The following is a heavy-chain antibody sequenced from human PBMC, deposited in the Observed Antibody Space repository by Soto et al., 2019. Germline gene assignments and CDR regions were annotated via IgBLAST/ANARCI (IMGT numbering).Heavy chain of an antibody. Sequence: PSETLSLTCSVCAGCISRYYWGWLRQSPGEGLEWIAHISYTVDASYNPSLKSRVTISLDTSKNRIALRLMSVTAADTAVYYCVGSLMSRAMESFDYCHQGTLVTVSS. CDR3: VGSLMSRAMESFDY. CDR1: AGCISRYY. CDR2: ISYTVDA. J-gene: IGHJ4*02. D-gene: IGHD5-18*01. V-gene: IGHV4-59*01.